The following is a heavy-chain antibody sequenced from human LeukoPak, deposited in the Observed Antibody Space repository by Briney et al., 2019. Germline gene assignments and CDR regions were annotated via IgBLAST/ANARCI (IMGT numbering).Heavy chain of an antibody. V-gene: IGHV1-2*06. Sequence: GASVKVSCKASGYTFTGYYMHWVRQAPGQGLEWMGRINPNSGGTNYAQKCQGRVTMTRDTSISTAYMELSRLRSDDTAVYYCARSGIAAAGTPQGIYYYYYMDVWGKGTTVTVSS. CDR3: ARSGIAAAGTPQGIYYYYYMDV. CDR2: INPNSGGT. D-gene: IGHD6-13*01. CDR1: GYTFTGYY. J-gene: IGHJ6*03.